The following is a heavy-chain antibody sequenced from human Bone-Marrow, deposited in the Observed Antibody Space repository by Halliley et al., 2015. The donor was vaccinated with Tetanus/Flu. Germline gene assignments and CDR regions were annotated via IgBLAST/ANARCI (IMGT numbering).Heavy chain of an antibody. CDR2: IFHSGSA. CDR1: GGSITSDSFY. Sequence: TLCLTCTVSGGSITSDSFYWSWIRQDPRKGLEWIGYIFHSGSAYYNPSLRSRLTISVDTSKNQFSLRLTSVTAADTAIYYCARAVPGMWQDFTWFDPWGQGMLVTVSS. J-gene: IGHJ5*02. CDR3: ARAVPGMWQDFTWFDP. V-gene: IGHV4-31*03. D-gene: IGHD2-15*01.